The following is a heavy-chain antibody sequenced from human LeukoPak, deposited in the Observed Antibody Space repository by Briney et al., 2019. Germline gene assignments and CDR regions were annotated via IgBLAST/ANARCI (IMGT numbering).Heavy chain of an antibody. Sequence: GGSLRLSCAASGFTFSSYSMTWVRQAPGKGLEWVASISSSSGYIYYVDLVKGRFTISRDNAKTSLYLQMNSLRAEDTAVYYCARESTYGSGSYRYWGQGTLVTVSS. CDR1: GFTFSSYS. D-gene: IGHD3-10*01. CDR2: ISSSSGYI. J-gene: IGHJ4*02. V-gene: IGHV3-21*01. CDR3: ARESTYGSGSYRY.